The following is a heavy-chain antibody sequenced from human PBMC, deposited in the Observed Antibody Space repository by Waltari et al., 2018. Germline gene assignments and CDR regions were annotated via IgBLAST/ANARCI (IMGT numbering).Heavy chain of an antibody. V-gene: IGHV4-4*02. D-gene: IGHD3-9*01. CDR3: ARGLSQYGATTGFDY. CDR2: IYGSGST. CDR1: GDSINNTNW. Sequence: QVQLQESGPGLVKPSGTLSLTCVASGDSINNTNWWSWVRQSPGKGLECIVQIYGSGSTIYNPSVKSRVTISADNSKNQFSLTLKSVTAADTALYFCARGLSQYGATTGFDYWGQGTRVSVSS. J-gene: IGHJ4*02.